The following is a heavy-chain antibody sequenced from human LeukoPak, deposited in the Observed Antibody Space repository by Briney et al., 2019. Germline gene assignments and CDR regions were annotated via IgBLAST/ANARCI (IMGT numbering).Heavy chain of an antibody. CDR2: ISYDGSNK. V-gene: IGHV3-30*03. Sequence: GGSLRLSCAASGFTFSGYGMHWVRQAPGKGLEWVAVISYDGSNKYYADSVKGRFTISRDNSNNTVYPQMNNLRPEDTAVFYCARGQGYESYYYMDVWGKGTTVSVSS. D-gene: IGHD2-2*01. CDR1: GFTFSGYG. J-gene: IGHJ6*03. CDR3: ARGQGYESYYYMDV.